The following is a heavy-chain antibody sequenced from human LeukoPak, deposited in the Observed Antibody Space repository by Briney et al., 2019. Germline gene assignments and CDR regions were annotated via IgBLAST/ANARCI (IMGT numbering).Heavy chain of an antibody. Sequence: GGSLRLSCVASGFTFSDYYMSWIRQTPGKGLEWISCISSIGGHTKYADSVKGRFTISRDNAKNSLDLQMDSLRVEDTAVYYCAREGIAVADDAFDIWGQGTMVTVSS. J-gene: IGHJ3*02. CDR1: GFTFSDYY. CDR3: AREGIAVADDAFDI. V-gene: IGHV3-11*05. D-gene: IGHD6-19*01. CDR2: ISSIGGHT.